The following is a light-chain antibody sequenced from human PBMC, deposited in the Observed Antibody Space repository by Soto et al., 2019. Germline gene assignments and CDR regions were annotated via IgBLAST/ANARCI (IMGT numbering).Light chain of an antibody. Sequence: EIVLTQSPATLSLSAGERATLSCRASQSVSSYLLWYQQKTGQTPRLLIYDESNRATGIPARLSGSGSETDFDLTISRLEPEDFAVYYCQQYGSSTRTCGQGTKVDIK. CDR3: QQYGSSTRT. V-gene: IGKV3-11*01. CDR2: DES. CDR1: QSVSSY. J-gene: IGKJ1*01.